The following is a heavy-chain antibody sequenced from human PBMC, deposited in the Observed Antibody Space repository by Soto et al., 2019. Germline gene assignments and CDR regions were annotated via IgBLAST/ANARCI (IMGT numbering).Heavy chain of an antibody. D-gene: IGHD6-13*01. V-gene: IGHV3-7*01. J-gene: IGHJ6*02. CDR1: GFTFSSYW. CDR2: IKQDGSEK. Sequence: GGSLRLSCAASGFTFSSYWMSWVRQAPGKGLEWVANIKQDGSEKYYVDSVKGRFTISRDNSKNTLYLQMNSLRAEDTAVYYCARDIGEAAAGTGPYYYYGMDVWGQGTTVTVSS. CDR3: ARDIGEAAAGTGPYYYYGMDV.